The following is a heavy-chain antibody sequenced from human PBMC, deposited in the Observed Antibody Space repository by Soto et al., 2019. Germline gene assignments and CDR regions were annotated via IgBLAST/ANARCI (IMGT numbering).Heavy chain of an antibody. Sequence: EVQLVESGGGLVQPGRSLRLSCAASGFTFDDYAMHWVRQAPGKGLEWVSGISWNSGNIGYADSVKGRFTISRDNAKNSLYLQMNSLRAEDTALYYCAKSVQLLSMVYGMDVWGQGTTVTVSS. D-gene: IGHD2-2*01. CDR3: AKSVQLLSMVYGMDV. V-gene: IGHV3-9*01. J-gene: IGHJ6*02. CDR1: GFTFDDYA. CDR2: ISWNSGNI.